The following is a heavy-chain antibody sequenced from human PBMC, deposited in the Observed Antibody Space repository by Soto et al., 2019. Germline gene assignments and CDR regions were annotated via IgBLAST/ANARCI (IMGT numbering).Heavy chain of an antibody. CDR3: ARAVAVPADFDY. V-gene: IGHV1-3*01. CDR1: GYTFTDYA. Sequence: ASVKVSCKSSGYTFTDYAMYWVRQAPGQRLEWMGWINAGNGNTKYSQKFQGRVTITRDTSASAAYMELSSLSSEDTAVYYCARAVAVPADFDYWGQGTLVTVSS. J-gene: IGHJ4*02. D-gene: IGHD6-19*01. CDR2: INAGNGNT.